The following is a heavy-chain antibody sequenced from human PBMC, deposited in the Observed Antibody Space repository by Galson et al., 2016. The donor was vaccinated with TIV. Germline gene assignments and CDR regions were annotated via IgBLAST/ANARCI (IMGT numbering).Heavy chain of an antibody. CDR1: GFTFSSYE. CDR2: IIESGRST. CDR3: ARGRGYCDTTSCYVDY. V-gene: IGHV3-48*03. J-gene: IGHJ4*02. Sequence: SLRLSCAASGFTFSSYEMNWVRQTPGKGLEWVSYIIESGRSTYYADSVKGRFSISRDNAKNSPYLQMSSLRAEDTAVYYCARGRGYCDTTSCYVDYWGQGTLVTVSS. D-gene: IGHD2-2*01.